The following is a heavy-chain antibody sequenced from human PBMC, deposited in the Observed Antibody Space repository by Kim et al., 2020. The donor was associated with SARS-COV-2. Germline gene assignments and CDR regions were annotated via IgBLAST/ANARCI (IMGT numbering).Heavy chain of an antibody. J-gene: IGHJ6*02. V-gene: IGHV4-34*01. Sequence: SETLSLTFAVYGGSFSGYYWSWIRQPPGKGLEWIGEINHSGSTNYNPSLKSRVTISVDTSKNQFSLKLSSVTAADTAVYYCARVGAKNGMDVWGQGTTVTVSS. CDR3: ARVGAKNGMDV. D-gene: IGHD1-26*01. CDR2: INHSGST. CDR1: GGSFSGYY.